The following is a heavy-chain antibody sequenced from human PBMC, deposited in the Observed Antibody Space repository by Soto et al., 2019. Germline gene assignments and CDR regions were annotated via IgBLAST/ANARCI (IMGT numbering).Heavy chain of an antibody. CDR2: IYRSGST. V-gene: IGHV4-4*02. D-gene: IGHD1-26*01. CDR1: GGPISSSNW. Sequence: SETLSLTCAVSGGPISSSNWWSWVRQPPGKGLEWIGEIYRSGSTNYNPSLKSRVTISVDKSKNQFSLKLSSVTAADTAVYYCARDRGASGSYSFDPWGQGTLVTVSS. J-gene: IGHJ5*02. CDR3: ARDRGASGSYSFDP.